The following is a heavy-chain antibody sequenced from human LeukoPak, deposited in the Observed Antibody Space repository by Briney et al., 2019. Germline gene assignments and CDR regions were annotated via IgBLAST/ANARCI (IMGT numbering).Heavy chain of an antibody. D-gene: IGHD4-23*01. J-gene: IGHJ4*02. CDR1: GGTFSSYA. V-gene: IGHV1-69*01. Sequence: SVKVSCKASGGTFSSYAISWVRQAPGQGLEWMGGIIPIFGTANYAQKFQGRVTITADESTSTSYMELSSLRSEDTAVYYCARDLSYGGNSVIGYWGQGTLVTVSS. CDR3: ARDLSYGGNSVIGY. CDR2: IIPIFGTA.